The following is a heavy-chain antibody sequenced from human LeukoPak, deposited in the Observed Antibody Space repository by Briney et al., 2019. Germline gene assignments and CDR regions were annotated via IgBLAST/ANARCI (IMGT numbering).Heavy chain of an antibody. V-gene: IGHV3-23*01. CDR1: GFTFSSYA. CDR2: ISGSGGST. D-gene: IGHD4-17*01. J-gene: IGHJ4*02. Sequence: PGGSLRLSCAASGFTFSSYAMSWVRQAPGKGLEWVSAISGSGGSTYYADSVKGRFTISRDNSKNTLYLQMNSLRAEDTDVYYCAKARWAPMTTVTQLYFDYWGQGTLVTVSS. CDR3: AKARWAPMTTVTQLYFDY.